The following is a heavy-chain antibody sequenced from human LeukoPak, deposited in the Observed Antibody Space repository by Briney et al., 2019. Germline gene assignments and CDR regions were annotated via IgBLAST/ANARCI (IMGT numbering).Heavy chain of an antibody. CDR1: GYTFTGYY. CDR3: ARYGNYIAVAGNWFDP. J-gene: IGHJ5*02. CDR2: INPNSGGT. V-gene: IGHV1-2*02. Sequence: SVKVSCKASGYTFTGYYMHWVRQAPGQGLEWMGWINPNSGGTNYAQKFQGRVTMTRDTSISTAYMELSRLRSDDTAVYYCARYGNYIAVAGNWFDPWGQGTLVTVSS. D-gene: IGHD6-19*01.